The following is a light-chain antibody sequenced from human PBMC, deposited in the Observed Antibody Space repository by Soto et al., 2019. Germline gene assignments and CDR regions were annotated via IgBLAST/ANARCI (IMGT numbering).Light chain of an antibody. Sequence: EIVLTQSPGTLSLSPGETATLSCRASESVASNYLAWYQQKPGQAPRLLVYGASTRATGTPDRFSGSGSGPDFTLRITRLQPEDCAVYFCQQYGSSPWTSGQGTKVEIK. CDR3: QQYGSSPWT. J-gene: IGKJ1*01. V-gene: IGKV3-20*01. CDR2: GAS. CDR1: ESVASNY.